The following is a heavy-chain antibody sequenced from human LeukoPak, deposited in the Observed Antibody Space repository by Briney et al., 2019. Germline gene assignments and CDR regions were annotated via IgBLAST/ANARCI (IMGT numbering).Heavy chain of an antibody. J-gene: IGHJ3*02. V-gene: IGHV1-2*02. CDR1: GYTFTGYY. Sequence: ASVKVSCKASGYTFTGYYMHWVRQAPGQGLEWMGWINPNSGVTNYAQKFQGRVTMTRDTSISTAYMDLSSLRSDDTAVYYCARRITMVRGVAFDIWGQGTMVTVSS. D-gene: IGHD3-10*01. CDR2: INPNSGVT. CDR3: ARRITMVRGVAFDI.